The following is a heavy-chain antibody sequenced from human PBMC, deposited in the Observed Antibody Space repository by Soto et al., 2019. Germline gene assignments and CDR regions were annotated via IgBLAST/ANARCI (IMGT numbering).Heavy chain of an antibody. Sequence: QVQLQESGPGLVKPSETLSLTCTASGGSINTYYWNWIRQSPGKGLEWIGYIYYTGSTKYHPSLASXXTXSXGTAKKEFPLRLNSVTPADTAVYYCAGGPYYFGLDVWGQGTTVTVSS. V-gene: IGHV4-59*01. D-gene: IGHD3-10*01. CDR1: GGSINTYY. CDR2: IYYTGST. CDR3: AGGPYYFGLDV. J-gene: IGHJ6*02.